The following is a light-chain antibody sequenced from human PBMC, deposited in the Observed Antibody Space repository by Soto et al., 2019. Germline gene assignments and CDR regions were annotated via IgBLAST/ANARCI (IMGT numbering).Light chain of an antibody. Sequence: EIVMTQSPATLSVSPGERATLSCRASQSVSSNLAWYQQKPGQAPRLLIYGASTRATGIPARFSGSGSGTEFNLTISSLQSEDFAVYYCQHYSNWPPWTFGQGTKVEV. CDR1: QSVSSN. CDR3: QHYSNWPPWT. J-gene: IGKJ1*01. CDR2: GAS. V-gene: IGKV3-15*01.